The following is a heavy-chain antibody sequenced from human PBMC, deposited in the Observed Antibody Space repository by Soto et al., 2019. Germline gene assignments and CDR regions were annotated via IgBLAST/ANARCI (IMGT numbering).Heavy chain of an antibody. V-gene: IGHV1-69*02. CDR1: GGTFSSYT. Sequence: SVKVSCKASGGTFSSYTISWVRQAPGQGLEWMGRIIPILGIANYAQKFQGRVTITADKSTSTAYMELSSLRSEDTAAYYCARAPPNYDILTGHLGPFDYWGQGTLVTVSS. CDR3: ARAPPNYDILTGHLGPFDY. CDR2: IIPILGIA. D-gene: IGHD3-9*01. J-gene: IGHJ4*02.